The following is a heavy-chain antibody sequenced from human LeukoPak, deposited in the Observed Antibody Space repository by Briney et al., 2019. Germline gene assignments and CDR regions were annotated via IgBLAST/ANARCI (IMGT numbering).Heavy chain of an antibody. CDR2: IYHSGGA. CDR1: GGSFSISY. CDR3: ARHGSYCFDN. J-gene: IGHJ4*02. Sequence: SETLSLTCGVSGGSFSISYWSWIRQPPGKGLEWIGQIYHSGGANYNPSLRSRVTISIDTSKNQLSLRLSSVTAADTAVYYCARHGSYCFDNWGQGTLVTVSS. D-gene: IGHD3-10*01. V-gene: IGHV4-34*01.